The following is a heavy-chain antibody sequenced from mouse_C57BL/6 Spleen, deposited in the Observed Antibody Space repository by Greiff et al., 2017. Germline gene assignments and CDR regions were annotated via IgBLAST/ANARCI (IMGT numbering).Heavy chain of an antibody. V-gene: IGHV14-1*01. CDR3: TTYCGSRVYFDY. Sequence: VQLKQSGAELVRPGASVKLSCTASGFNFKDYYMHWVKQRPEQGLEWIGRIDPEDGDTEYAPKFQGKATMTADTSSNTAYLQLSSLTSEATAVYYCTTYCGSRVYFDYWGQGTTLTVSS. CDR2: IDPEDGDT. J-gene: IGHJ2*01. CDR1: GFNFKDYY. D-gene: IGHD1-1*01.